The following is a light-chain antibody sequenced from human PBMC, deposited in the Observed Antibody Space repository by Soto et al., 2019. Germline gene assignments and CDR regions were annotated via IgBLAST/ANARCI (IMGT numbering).Light chain of an antibody. CDR1: QSVSSN. V-gene: IGKV3-20*01. CDR2: GAS. J-gene: IGKJ4*01. CDR3: QQYGSSLT. Sequence: EIVLTQSASTLSGSAGERATLSCRASQSVSSNLAWYQHKPGQAPRLLIYGASSRATGIPDRFSGSGSGTDFTLTISRLEPEDFAVYYCQQYGSSLTFGGGTKVDI.